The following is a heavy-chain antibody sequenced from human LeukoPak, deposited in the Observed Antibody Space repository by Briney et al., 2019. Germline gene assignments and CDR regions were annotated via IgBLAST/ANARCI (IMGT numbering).Heavy chain of an antibody. V-gene: IGHV1-69*05. D-gene: IGHD2-2*01. CDR1: GGTFSSYD. CDR3: ARGKIVPAAMGGGDDAFDI. CDR2: IIPIFGTA. J-gene: IGHJ3*02. Sequence: SVKVSCKASGGTFSSYDIGWVRQAPGQGLEWMGGIIPIFGTANYAQKFQGRVTITTDESTSTAYMELSSLRSEDTAVYYCARGKIVPAAMGGGDDAFDIWGQGTMVTVSS.